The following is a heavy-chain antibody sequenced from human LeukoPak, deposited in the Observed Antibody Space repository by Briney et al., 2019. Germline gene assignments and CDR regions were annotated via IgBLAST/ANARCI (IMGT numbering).Heavy chain of an antibody. CDR1: GFTFGTYW. J-gene: IGHJ6*02. CDR2: INTDGSST. D-gene: IGHD2-15*01. V-gene: IGHV3-74*01. CDR3: TRYLLASYGMDV. Sequence: GGSLRLSCAASGFTFGTYWMHWVRQVPGKGLVWIPRINTDGSSTSHADSVKGRFTISRDNAQNTLYLQMNSLRPEDTAVYYCTRYLLASYGMDVWGQGTTVTVSS.